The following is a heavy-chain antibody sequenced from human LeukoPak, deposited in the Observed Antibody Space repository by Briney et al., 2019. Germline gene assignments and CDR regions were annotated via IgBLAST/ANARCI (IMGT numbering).Heavy chain of an antibody. V-gene: IGHV4-30-4*01. D-gene: IGHD6-19*01. CDR1: GGSISSGDYY. CDR3: ARGLTRFDP. CDR2: IYYSGTT. J-gene: IGHJ5*02. Sequence: SETLSLTCTVSGGSISSGDYYWSWIRQPPGKGLEWIGYIYYSGTTYYNPSLKSRLTISVDTSKNHFFVKLSFVTAADTAVYYCARGLTRFDPWGQGTLVTVSS.